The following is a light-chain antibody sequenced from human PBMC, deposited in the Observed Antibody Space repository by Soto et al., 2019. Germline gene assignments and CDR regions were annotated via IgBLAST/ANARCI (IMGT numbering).Light chain of an antibody. V-gene: IGLV2-14*01. Sequence: QSALTQPASVSGSPGQSITISCTGTSSDAGGYNYVSWYQQHPGKAPKRMIYEVSNRPSGVSNRFSGSKSGNTASLTISGLQAEDEADYYCSSYTSSSTVVFGGGTKLTVL. CDR2: EVS. J-gene: IGLJ2*01. CDR1: SSDAGGYNY. CDR3: SSYTSSSTVV.